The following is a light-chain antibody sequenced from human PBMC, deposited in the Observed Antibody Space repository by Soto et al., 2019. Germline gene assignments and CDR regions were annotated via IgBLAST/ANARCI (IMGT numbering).Light chain of an antibody. V-gene: IGLV2-14*01. CDR2: EAS. CDR1: SSDVGGYNY. J-gene: IGLJ1*01. CDR3: SSYTSSSTLYV. Sequence: QSALTQPASVSGSPGQSITISCTGTSSDVGGYNYVSWYQQHPGKAPKLVIYEASNRPSGVSNRFSGSKSGNTASLTISGLQAEDEADYYCSSYTSSSTLYVFGTGTKLTVL.